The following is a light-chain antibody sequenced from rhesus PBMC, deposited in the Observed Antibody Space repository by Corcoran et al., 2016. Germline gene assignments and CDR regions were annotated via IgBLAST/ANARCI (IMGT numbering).Light chain of an antibody. CDR3: PHSSGTPYS. CDR2: KAS. V-gene: IGKV1-74*01. CDR1: EKVNNY. Sequence: DIQMTQSPSSLSASVGDRVNITCRASEKVNNYLHWYQQKPGKSPKLLLYKASTLQSGAPSRFSGTGSVPDFTLTIRSLQPEDFATYYYPHSSGTPYSFGQGTKVEIK. J-gene: IGKJ2*01.